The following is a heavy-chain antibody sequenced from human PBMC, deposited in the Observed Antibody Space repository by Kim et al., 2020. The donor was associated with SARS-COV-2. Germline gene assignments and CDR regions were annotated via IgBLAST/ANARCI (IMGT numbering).Heavy chain of an antibody. Sequence: GGSLRLSCRGSGFTFGDFALSWVRQAPGKGLEWIGFIKCRVDIAISEYAASVRCTISSSSDVFTSIAYLQIHSPDTDATDVYFSACGTVTQGTVFD. CDR2: IKCRVDIAIS. J-gene: IGHJ4*01. CDR3: ACGTVTQGTVFD. V-gene: IGHV3-49*04. CDR1: GFTFGDFA. D-gene: IGHD4-17*01.